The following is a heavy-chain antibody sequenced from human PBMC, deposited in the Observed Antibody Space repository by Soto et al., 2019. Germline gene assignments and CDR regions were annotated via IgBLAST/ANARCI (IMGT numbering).Heavy chain of an antibody. J-gene: IGHJ4*02. D-gene: IGHD2-21*02. CDR1: GYSISSGYY. Sequence: SETLSLTCAVSGYSISSGYYWGWIRQPPGKGLEWIGSIYHSGSTYYNPSLKSRVTISVDTSKNQFSLKLSSVTAADTAVYYCARISRLSRRFDYWGQGTLVTVS. CDR2: IYHSGST. V-gene: IGHV4-38-2*01. CDR3: ARISRLSRRFDY.